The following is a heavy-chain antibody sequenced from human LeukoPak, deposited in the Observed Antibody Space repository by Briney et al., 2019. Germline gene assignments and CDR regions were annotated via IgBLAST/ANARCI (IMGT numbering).Heavy chain of an antibody. CDR1: GYTFTDYY. V-gene: IGHV1-2*02. CDR2: INRNSGDR. Sequence: ASVKVSCKASGYTFTDYYMHWVRQAPGQGLEWMGWINRNSGDRKYAQKFQGRVTVTRDTSISTVYMELSRLTSDDTAVYYCARDPAAAAVPSDYWGQGTLVTVSS. CDR3: ARDPAAAAVPSDY. D-gene: IGHD6-13*01. J-gene: IGHJ4*02.